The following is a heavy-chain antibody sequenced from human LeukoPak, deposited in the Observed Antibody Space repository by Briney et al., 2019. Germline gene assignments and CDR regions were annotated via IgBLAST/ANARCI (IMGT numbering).Heavy chain of an antibody. Sequence: ASVKVSCKASGYTFTGYYMHWVRQAPGQGLEWMGWINPNSGGTNYAQKFQGRVTMTRDTSINTAYMELSRLRSDDTAVYYCARVGRDGYPNDAFDIWGQGTMVTVSS. V-gene: IGHV1-2*02. CDR2: INPNSGGT. J-gene: IGHJ3*02. CDR3: ARVGRDGYPNDAFDI. D-gene: IGHD5-24*01. CDR1: GYTFTGYY.